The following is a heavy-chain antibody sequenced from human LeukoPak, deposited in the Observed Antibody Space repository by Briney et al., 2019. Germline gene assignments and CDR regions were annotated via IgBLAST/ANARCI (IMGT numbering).Heavy chain of an antibody. Sequence: PGGSLRLSCAASGFTFSSYWMSWVRQAPGKGLEWVANIKQDGSEKYYVDSVKGRFTISRDNAKNSLYLQMNSLRAEDTAVYYCARYWGSGSYPNDAFDIWGQGTMVTVSS. CDR2: IKQDGSEK. CDR3: ARYWGSGSYPNDAFDI. D-gene: IGHD1-26*01. V-gene: IGHV3-7*01. J-gene: IGHJ3*02. CDR1: GFTFSSYW.